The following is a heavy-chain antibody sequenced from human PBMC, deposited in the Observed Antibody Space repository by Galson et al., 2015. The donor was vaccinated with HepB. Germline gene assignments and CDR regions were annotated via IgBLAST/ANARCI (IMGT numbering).Heavy chain of an antibody. CDR1: GFTFSSYA. D-gene: IGHD3-10*01. V-gene: IGHV3-7*03. Sequence: SLRLSCAASGFTFSSYAMSWVRQALGKGLEWVANIKQDGSEKYYVDSVKGRFTISRDNAKNSLYLQMNSLRAEDTAVYYCARDRTMVRGVTYLYYYYYGMDVWGQGTTVTVSS. CDR3: ARDRTMVRGVTYLYYYYYGMDV. J-gene: IGHJ6*02. CDR2: IKQDGSEK.